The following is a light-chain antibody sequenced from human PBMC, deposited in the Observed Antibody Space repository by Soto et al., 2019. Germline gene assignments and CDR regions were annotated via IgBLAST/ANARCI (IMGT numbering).Light chain of an antibody. Sequence: EIVLTQSPATLSLSPGESATLSCRASQSVSSYLAWYQQTPGQAPRLLISDASNMATGIPARFSGSGSGTDLALTISSLEPEDFAVYYCQQRSNLGGLTFGQGTKVEIK. CDR2: DAS. CDR3: QQRSNLGGLT. V-gene: IGKV3-11*01. J-gene: IGKJ1*01. CDR1: QSVSSY.